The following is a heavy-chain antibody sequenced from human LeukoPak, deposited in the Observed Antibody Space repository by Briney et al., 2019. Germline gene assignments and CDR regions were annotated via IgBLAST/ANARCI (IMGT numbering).Heavy chain of an antibody. CDR1: GFTFSSYG. Sequence: GGSLRLSCAASGFTFSSYGMHWVRQAPGKGLEWVAVIWYDGSNKYYADSVKGRFTISRDNSKNTLYLQMNSLRAEDTAVYYCARDPYCSGDCNSGFGAFDLWGQGTLVAVSS. CDR3: ARDPYCSGDCNSGFGAFDL. J-gene: IGHJ3*01. D-gene: IGHD2-21*02. V-gene: IGHV3-33*01. CDR2: IWYDGSNK.